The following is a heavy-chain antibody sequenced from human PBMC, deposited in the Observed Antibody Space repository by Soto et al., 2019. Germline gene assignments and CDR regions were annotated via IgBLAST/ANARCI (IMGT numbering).Heavy chain of an antibody. CDR3: ARDAAYSSSWYYFDY. V-gene: IGHV3-33*08. J-gene: IGHJ4*02. CDR1: GFTFSSYA. Sequence: GGSLRLSCAASGFTFSSYAMSWVRQAPGKGLEWVAVIWYDGSNKYYADSVKGRFTISRDNSKNTLYLQMNSLRAEDTAVYYCARDAAYSSSWYYFDYWGQGTLVTVSS. CDR2: IWYDGSNK. D-gene: IGHD6-13*01.